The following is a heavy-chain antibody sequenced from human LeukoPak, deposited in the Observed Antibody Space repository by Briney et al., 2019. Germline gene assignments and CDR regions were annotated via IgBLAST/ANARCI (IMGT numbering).Heavy chain of an antibody. V-gene: IGHV4-59*08. CDR2: GHYTGSS. J-gene: IGHJ4*02. CDR1: GASISDYY. Sequence: SETLSLTCTVSGASISDYYWSWIRQPPGKGLEWIGFGHYTGSSNYNPSHKSRVTTSVDTSKSQFSLKLISVTAADTAVYYCARHDNRGYYSLHYWGQGALVTVSS. CDR3: ARHDNRGYYSLHY. D-gene: IGHD3-22*01.